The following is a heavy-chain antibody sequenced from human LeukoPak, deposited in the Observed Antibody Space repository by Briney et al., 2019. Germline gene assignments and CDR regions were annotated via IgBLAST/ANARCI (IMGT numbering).Heavy chain of an antibody. D-gene: IGHD6-13*01. CDR1: GGSISSSSYY. Sequence: SETLSLTCTVSGGSISSSSYYWGWIRQPPGKGLEWIGSIYHSGSTYYNPSLKSRVTISVDTSKNQFSLKLSSVTAADTAVYYCARLGPAAPYYYMDVWGKGTTVTVSS. CDR3: ARLGPAAPYYYMDV. J-gene: IGHJ6*03. V-gene: IGHV4-39*07. CDR2: IYHSGST.